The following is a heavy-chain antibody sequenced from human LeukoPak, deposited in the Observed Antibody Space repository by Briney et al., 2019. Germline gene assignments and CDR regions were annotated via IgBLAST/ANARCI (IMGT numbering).Heavy chain of an antibody. CDR1: GYSISSGYD. CDR2: IN. Sequence: SETLSLTCTVSGYSISSGYDWGWIRQPPGKGLEWIGEINNYNPSLKSRVTISVDTSKNQFSLKLSSVTAADTAVYYCARTVITHNWFDPWGQGTLVTVSS. CDR3: ARTVITHNWFDP. V-gene: IGHV4-34*01. D-gene: IGHD3-10*01. J-gene: IGHJ5*02.